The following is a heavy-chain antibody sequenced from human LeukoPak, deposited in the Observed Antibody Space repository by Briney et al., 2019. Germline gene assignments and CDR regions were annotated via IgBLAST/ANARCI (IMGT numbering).Heavy chain of an antibody. Sequence: PSETLSLTCTVSGGSISSYYWSWIRQPPGKGLEWIGYIYYSGGTIYNPSLKSRVTISVDTSKNQFPLKLSSVTAADTAVYYCARVRTYYYDSSGFDAFDIWGQGTMVTVSS. V-gene: IGHV4-59*01. CDR1: GGSISSYY. CDR2: IYYSGGT. D-gene: IGHD3-22*01. CDR3: ARVRTYYYDSSGFDAFDI. J-gene: IGHJ3*02.